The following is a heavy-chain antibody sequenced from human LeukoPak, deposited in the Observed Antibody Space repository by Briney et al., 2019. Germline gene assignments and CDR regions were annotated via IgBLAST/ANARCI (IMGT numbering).Heavy chain of an antibody. D-gene: IGHD3-3*01. CDR2: ISSSSSYI. CDR1: GFTFSSYS. V-gene: IGHV3-21*01. J-gene: IGHJ4*02. CDR3: ARVSRNSITLSFDY. Sequence: GGSLRLSCAASGFTFSSYSMNWVRQAPGKGLEWVSSISSSSSYIYYADSVKGRFTISRDNAKSSLYLQMNSLRAEDTAVYYCARVSRNSITLSFDYWGQGTLVTVSS.